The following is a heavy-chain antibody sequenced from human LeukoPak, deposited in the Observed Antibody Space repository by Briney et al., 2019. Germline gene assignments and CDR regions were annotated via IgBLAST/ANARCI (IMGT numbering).Heavy chain of an antibody. D-gene: IGHD3-10*01. J-gene: IGHJ4*02. CDR3: ASRYGSGLDY. Sequence: PGGALRLPCAASGFTLSSYSMNWVRHAPGKGLEWVSSISSSSSHIYYADSVKGRFTISRDNAKNSLYLQMNSLRAEDRAVYYCASRYGSGLDYWGQGTLVTVS. CDR1: GFTLSSYS. V-gene: IGHV3-21*01. CDR2: ISSSSSHI.